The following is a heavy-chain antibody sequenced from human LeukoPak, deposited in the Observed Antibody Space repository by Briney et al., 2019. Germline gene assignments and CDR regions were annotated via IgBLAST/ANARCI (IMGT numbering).Heavy chain of an antibody. V-gene: IGHV4-59*01. CDR2: IYYSGST. CDR3: ARGGRVAVAGIDY. CDR1: GGSISSYY. J-gene: IGHJ4*02. D-gene: IGHD6-19*01. Sequence: SETLSLTCTVSGGSISSYYWSWIRQPPGKGLEWIGYIYYSGSTNYNPSLKSRVTISVDTSKNQFSLKLSSVTAADTAVYYCARGGRVAVAGIDYWGQGTLVTVSS.